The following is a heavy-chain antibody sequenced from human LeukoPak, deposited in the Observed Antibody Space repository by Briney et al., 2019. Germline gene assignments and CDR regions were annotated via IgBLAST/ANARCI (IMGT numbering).Heavy chain of an antibody. Sequence: GGSLRLSCADSGSTFSSYAMSWVRQAPGKELEWVSGISGSGGSTYYADSVKGRFSISRDNSKNTLHLQMNSLRAEDTAVYYCAKGQSSSWLYEYFQDWGQGTLVTVSS. CDR3: AKGQSSSWLYEYFQD. CDR2: ISGSGGST. CDR1: GSTFSSYA. V-gene: IGHV3-23*01. J-gene: IGHJ1*01. D-gene: IGHD6-13*01.